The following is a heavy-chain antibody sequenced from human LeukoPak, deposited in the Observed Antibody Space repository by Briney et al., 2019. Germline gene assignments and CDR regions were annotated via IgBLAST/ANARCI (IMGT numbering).Heavy chain of an antibody. CDR3: ARFYDTGWYGHFDY. J-gene: IGHJ4*02. V-gene: IGHV3-7*01. Sequence: GGSLRLSCAASGFTFSFYWMSWVRQAPGKGLEWVANIKKDRSEEYYVDSVKGRFTITRDNPQNSLYLQMNSLRAEDTAVYYCARFYDTGWYGHFDYWGQGALVAVSS. D-gene: IGHD6-19*01. CDR1: GFTFSFYW. CDR2: IKKDRSEE.